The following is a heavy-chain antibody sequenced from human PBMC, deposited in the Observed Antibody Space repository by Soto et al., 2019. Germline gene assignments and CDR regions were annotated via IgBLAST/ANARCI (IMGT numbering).Heavy chain of an antibody. D-gene: IGHD2-2*01. J-gene: IGHJ4*02. Sequence: TSETLSLTCAVSGGSISSGDYSWSWIRHPQGKGLGWIGSMFHSGNPNYNASLKSRVTMSIDKSNNQLSLKLSSVTAADTAVYYCARGPYCSSSTCRTRWGQGILVTVSS. CDR2: MFHSGNP. CDR1: GGSISSGDYS. V-gene: IGHV4-30-2*01. CDR3: ARGPYCSSSTCRTR.